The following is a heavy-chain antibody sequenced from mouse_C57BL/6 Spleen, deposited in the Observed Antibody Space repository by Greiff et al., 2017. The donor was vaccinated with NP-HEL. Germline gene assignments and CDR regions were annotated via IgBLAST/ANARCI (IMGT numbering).Heavy chain of an antibody. J-gene: IGHJ3*01. CDR2: INPNNGGT. D-gene: IGHD2-2*01. V-gene: IGHV1-22*01. CDR3: ARSLYGYGSTWFAY. Sequence: EVQLQQSGPELVKPGASVKMSCKASGYTFTDYNMHWVKQSHGKSLEWIGYINPNNGGTSYNQKFKGKATLTVNKSSSTAYMELRSLTSEDSAVYSCARSLYGYGSTWFAYWGQGTLVTVSA. CDR1: GYTFTDYN.